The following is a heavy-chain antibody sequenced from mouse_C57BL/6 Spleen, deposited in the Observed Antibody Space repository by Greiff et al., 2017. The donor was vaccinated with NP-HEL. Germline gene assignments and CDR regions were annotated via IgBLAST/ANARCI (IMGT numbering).Heavy chain of an antibody. CDR2: IHPNSGST. CDR3: ASYYGSSLGAWFAY. Sequence: QVHVKQSGAELVKPGASVKLSCKASGYTFTSYWMHWVRQRPGQGLEWIGMIHPNSGSTNYNEKFKSKATLTVDKSSSTAYMQLSSLTSEDSAVYYCASYYGSSLGAWFAYWGQGTLVTVSA. J-gene: IGHJ3*01. CDR1: GYTFTSYW. V-gene: IGHV1-64*01. D-gene: IGHD1-1*01.